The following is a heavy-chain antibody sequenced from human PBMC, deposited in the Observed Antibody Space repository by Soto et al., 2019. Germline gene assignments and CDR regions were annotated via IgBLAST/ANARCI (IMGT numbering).Heavy chain of an antibody. Sequence: PGESLKISCKGSGYSFTGYWISWVRQMPGKGLEWMGRIDPSDSYTNYSPSFQGRVTISAAKSISTAYLQWSSLKASDTAMYYCARRTYYYDSSANYQYYFDSWGQGTLVTVSS. CDR3: ARRTYYYDSSANYQYYFDS. CDR2: IDPSDSYT. D-gene: IGHD3-22*01. J-gene: IGHJ4*02. V-gene: IGHV5-10-1*01. CDR1: GYSFTGYW.